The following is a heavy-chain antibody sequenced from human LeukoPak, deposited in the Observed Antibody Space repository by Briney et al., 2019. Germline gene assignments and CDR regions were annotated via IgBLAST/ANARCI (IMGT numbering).Heavy chain of an antibody. D-gene: IGHD1-26*01. CDR2: INHSGST. Sequence: SQTLSLTCTVSGGSISSGGYYWSWIRQPPGKGLEWIGEINHSGSTNYNPSLKSRVTISVDTSKNQFSLKLSSVTAADTAVYYCARTWDSGLDVWGQGTTVTVSS. CDR1: GGSISSGGYY. J-gene: IGHJ6*02. V-gene: IGHV4-30-2*01. CDR3: ARTWDSGLDV.